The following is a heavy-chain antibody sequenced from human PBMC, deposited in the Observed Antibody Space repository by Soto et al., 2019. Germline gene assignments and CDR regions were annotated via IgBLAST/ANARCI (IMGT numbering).Heavy chain of an antibody. J-gene: IGHJ6*02. V-gene: IGHV1-18*01. D-gene: IGHD6-13*01. CDR2: ISAYNGNT. Sequence: GASVKVSCKASGYTFTSYGISWVRQAPRQGLEWMGWISAYNGNTNYAQKLQGRVTMTTDTSTSTAYMELRSLRSDDTAVYYCARDSGGQLVRGRYGMDVWGQGTTVTVSS. CDR3: ARDSGGQLVRGRYGMDV. CDR1: GYTFTSYG.